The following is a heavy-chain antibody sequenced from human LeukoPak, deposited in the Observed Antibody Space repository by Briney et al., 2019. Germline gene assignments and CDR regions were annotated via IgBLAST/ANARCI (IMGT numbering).Heavy chain of an antibody. D-gene: IGHD1-14*01. CDR1: GGSISSYY. J-gene: IGHJ4*02. CDR3: ARDGYEPGLYFDY. V-gene: IGHV4-59*12. CDR2: IYYSGST. Sequence: SETLSLTCTVSGGSISSYYWSWIRQPPGKGLEWIGYIYYSGSTNYNPSLKSRVTISVDTSKNQFSLKMGSVTAADTAVYYCARDGYEPGLYFDYWGQGTLVTASS.